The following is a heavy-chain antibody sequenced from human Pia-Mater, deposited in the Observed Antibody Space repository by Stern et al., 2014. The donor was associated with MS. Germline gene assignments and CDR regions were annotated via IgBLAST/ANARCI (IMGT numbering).Heavy chain of an antibody. CDR1: GGSVSSSTYY. CDR2: ISYTGRT. CDR3: ARQGSFDFWSG. V-gene: IGHV4-39*01. J-gene: IGHJ4*02. Sequence: QLQLQESGPGLVKPSETLSLTCTVSGGSVSSSTYYWGWIRQPPGKNLEWIGSISYTGRTYYNPSLTSRLTISIDASKNQFSLKLTSVTAADTAVYYCARQGSFDFWSGWGQGTLVTVSS. D-gene: IGHD3-3*01.